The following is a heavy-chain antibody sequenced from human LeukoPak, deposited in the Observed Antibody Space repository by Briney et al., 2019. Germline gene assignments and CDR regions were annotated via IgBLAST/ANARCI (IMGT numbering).Heavy chain of an antibody. Sequence: SETLSLTCTVSGGSISSYYWSWIRQPPGKGLEWIGYIYYSESTNCNPSLKRRVPISVDTSKNQFSLKLSSVTAADTAVYYCARGHVVVSGGDYWGQGTLVTVSS. J-gene: IGHJ4*02. V-gene: IGHV4-59*01. CDR2: IYYSEST. CDR1: GGSISSYY. CDR3: ARGHVVVSGGDY. D-gene: IGHD2-21*02.